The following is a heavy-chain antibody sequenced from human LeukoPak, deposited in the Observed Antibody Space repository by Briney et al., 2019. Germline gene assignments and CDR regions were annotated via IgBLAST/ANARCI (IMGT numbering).Heavy chain of an antibody. J-gene: IGHJ4*02. CDR1: GYTFTSHY. D-gene: IGHD3-10*01. V-gene: IGHV1-46*01. CDR3: ARGFTMVRGVIVYFDY. Sequence: ASVKVSCKASGYTFTSHYMHWVRQAPGQGLEWMGIINPSGGSTSYAQKFQGRVTMTRDTSTSTVYMELSSLRSEDTAVYYCARGFTMVRGVIVYFDYWGQGTLVTVSS. CDR2: INPSGGST.